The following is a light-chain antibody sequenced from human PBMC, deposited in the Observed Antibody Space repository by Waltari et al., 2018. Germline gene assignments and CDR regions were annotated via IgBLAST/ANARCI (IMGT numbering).Light chain of an antibody. J-gene: IGKJ4*01. CDR2: AAS. V-gene: IGKV1-16*01. CDR3: LQYDHYPLT. CDR1: QGITNY. Sequence: DVQMTQSPSSLHASIGDTVTISWRATQGITNYLAWFQQRPGEVPRSLIYAASTLHSGAPSRFSGSGSETDFTLTINGLQPEDFATYYCLQYDHYPLTFGGGTKVETK.